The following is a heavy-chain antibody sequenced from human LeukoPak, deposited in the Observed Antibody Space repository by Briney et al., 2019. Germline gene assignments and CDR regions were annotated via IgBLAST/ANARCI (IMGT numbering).Heavy chain of an antibody. CDR2: ISSSGGST. Sequence: GGSLRLSCAASGFRFSDYYMSWIRQAPGKGLEWVSYISSSGGSTNYADSVKGRFTIARDNAKNALYQQMNSLRAEDTAVYYCARDQDEGETFDYWGQGTLVTVSS. CDR1: GFRFSDYY. V-gene: IGHV3-11*05. D-gene: IGHD3-16*01. J-gene: IGHJ4*02. CDR3: ARDQDEGETFDY.